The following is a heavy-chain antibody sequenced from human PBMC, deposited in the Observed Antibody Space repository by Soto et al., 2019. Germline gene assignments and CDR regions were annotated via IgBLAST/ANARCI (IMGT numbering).Heavy chain of an antibody. CDR1: GFTVSSNY. V-gene: IGHV3-53*01. CDR2: IYSGGNT. Sequence: GGSLRLSCAASGFTVSSNYMSWVRQTPGKGLEWVSVIYSGGNTYYADSVKGRFTISRDNSKNTLYLQMNSLRAEDTAVYYCARAYGGNPALFDPWGQGTLVTVSS. CDR3: ARAYGGNPALFDP. J-gene: IGHJ5*02. D-gene: IGHD4-17*01.